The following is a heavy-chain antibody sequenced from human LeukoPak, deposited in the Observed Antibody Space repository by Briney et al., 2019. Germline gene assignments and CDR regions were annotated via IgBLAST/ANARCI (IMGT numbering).Heavy chain of an antibody. CDR2: IFYSGNT. D-gene: IGHD6-13*01. CDR3: AREAAAGKRMDV. CDR1: GGSISSTSYY. Sequence: SETLSLTXTVSGGSISSTSYYWGWIRQPPGKGLEWIGSIFYSGNTYYNPSLKSRVTISVDTSKKQFSLNLSSVTAADTAVYYCAREAAAGKRMDVWGKGTTVTVSS. V-gene: IGHV4-39*02. J-gene: IGHJ6*04.